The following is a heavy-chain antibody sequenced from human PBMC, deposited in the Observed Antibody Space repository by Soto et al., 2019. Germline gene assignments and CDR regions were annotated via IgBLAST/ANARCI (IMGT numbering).Heavy chain of an antibody. Sequence: GGSLRLSCVASGFDFSDFHISWVRQAPGKGLEWISYISSSLGHTDYAESVKGRFTISRDKDKSSVFLEMSDLRSDDTAVYYCAANWNFGLNFWGQGTLVTVSS. D-gene: IGHD1-1*01. CDR2: ISSSLGHT. V-gene: IGHV3-11*03. CDR1: GFDFSDFH. CDR3: AANWNFGLNF. J-gene: IGHJ4*02.